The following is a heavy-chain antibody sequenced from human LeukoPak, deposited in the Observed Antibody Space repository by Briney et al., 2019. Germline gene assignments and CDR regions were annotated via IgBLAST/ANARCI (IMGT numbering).Heavy chain of an antibody. CDR2: TGGSGGSI. D-gene: IGHD2-21*01. Sequence: GGSLRLSCAVSGLTFSSYSMNWVRQAPEKGLEWVSATGGSGGSIYYADSVKGRFTISRDNSKNTLYLQMNSLRAEDTALSYCAKEAGSAYFGNWFDPWGQGTLVTVSS. CDR3: AKEAGSAYFGNWFDP. V-gene: IGHV3-23*01. J-gene: IGHJ5*02. CDR1: GLTFSSYS.